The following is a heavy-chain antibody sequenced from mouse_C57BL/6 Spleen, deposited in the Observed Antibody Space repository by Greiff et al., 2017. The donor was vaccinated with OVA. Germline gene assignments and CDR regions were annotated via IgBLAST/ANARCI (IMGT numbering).Heavy chain of an antibody. Sequence: VESGGGLVQPGGSMKLSCVASGFTFSNYWMNWVRQSPEKGLEWVAQIRLKSDNYATHYAESVKGRFTISRDDSKSSVYLQMNNLRAEDTGIYYCTEITGPFAYWGQGTLVTVSA. D-gene: IGHD4-1*01. CDR1: GFTFSNYW. CDR2: IRLKSDNYAT. J-gene: IGHJ3*01. V-gene: IGHV6-3*01. CDR3: TEITGPFAY.